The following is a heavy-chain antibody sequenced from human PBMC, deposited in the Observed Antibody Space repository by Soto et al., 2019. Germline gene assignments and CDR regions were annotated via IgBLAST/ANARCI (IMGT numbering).Heavy chain of an antibody. CDR2: ISTSDHTT. D-gene: IGHD6-19*01. J-gene: IGHJ4*02. V-gene: IGHV3-23*01. CDR1: GFTFSRYA. Sequence: LRLSCAASGFTFSRYAMSWVRQAPGKGLEWVSSISTSDHTTYYADSVKGRFTISTDNSKNTLYVQMNGLRVEDTAVYYCASSLTAVGGTTYYFDYWGQGALVTVSS. CDR3: ASSLTAVGGTTYYFDY.